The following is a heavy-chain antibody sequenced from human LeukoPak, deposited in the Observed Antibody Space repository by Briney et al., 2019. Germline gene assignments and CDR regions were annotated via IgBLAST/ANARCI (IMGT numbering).Heavy chain of an antibody. J-gene: IGHJ4*02. CDR3: ATSAIFGVVIIQFDY. Sequence: ASVKVSCKVSGYTLTELSMHWVRQAPGKGLEWMGGFDPEDGETIYAQKFQGRVTMTEDTSTDTAYMELSSLRSEDTAVYYCATSAIFGVVIIQFDYWGQGTLVTVSS. CDR1: GYTLTELS. D-gene: IGHD3-3*01. CDR2: FDPEDGET. V-gene: IGHV1-24*01.